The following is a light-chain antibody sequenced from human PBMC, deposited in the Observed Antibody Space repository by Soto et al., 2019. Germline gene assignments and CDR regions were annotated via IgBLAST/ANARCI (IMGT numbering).Light chain of an antibody. CDR2: EVS. CDR1: SSDVGGYNY. CDR3: RSYAGSNNFV. J-gene: IGLJ1*01. Sequence: QSGRTQRPSSSGSPGESVTISCTGTSSDVGGYNYVSWYQQHPGKAPKLMIYEVSERPSGVPDRFSGSKSSNTASLTVSGLQAEDEADYYCRSYAGSNNFVFGTGTKVTVL. V-gene: IGLV2-8*01.